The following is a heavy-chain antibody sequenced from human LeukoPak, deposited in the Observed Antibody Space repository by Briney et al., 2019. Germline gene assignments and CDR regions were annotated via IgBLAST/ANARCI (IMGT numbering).Heavy chain of an antibody. V-gene: IGHV3-21*01. D-gene: IGHD3-10*01. Sequence: GGSLRLSCAASGFTFSSYSMNWVRQAPGKGLEWVSFISTSSSYIYYADSVKGRFTISRDNSKNTLYLQMNSLRAEDTAVYYCAWGFGELFYDYWGQGTLVTVSS. J-gene: IGHJ4*02. CDR1: GFTFSSYS. CDR2: ISTSSSYI. CDR3: AWGFGELFYDY.